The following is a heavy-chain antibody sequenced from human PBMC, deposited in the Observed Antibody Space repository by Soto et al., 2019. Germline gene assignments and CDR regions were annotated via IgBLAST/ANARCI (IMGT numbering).Heavy chain of an antibody. CDR1: GFTFSSNA. CDR2: ISGSGGST. Sequence: GGSLRLSCAASGFTFSSNAMSWVRQAPGKGLEWVSAISGSGGSTYYADSVKGRFTISRDNSKNTLYLQMNSLRAEDTAVYYCAKDRGIVATILYYYYGMDVWGQGTTVTVSS. D-gene: IGHD5-12*01. J-gene: IGHJ6*02. V-gene: IGHV3-23*01. CDR3: AKDRGIVATILYYYYGMDV.